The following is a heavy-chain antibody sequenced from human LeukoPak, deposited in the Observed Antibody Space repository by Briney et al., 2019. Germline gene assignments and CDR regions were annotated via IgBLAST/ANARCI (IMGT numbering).Heavy chain of an antibody. CDR3: ARAGSGSGSYTPLRDY. CDR2: IYHSGST. Sequence: PSATLSLTCAVSGGSISSGGYSWSWIRQPPGKGLEWIGYIYHSGSTYYNPSLKSRVTMSVDRSKNQFSLKLSSVTAADTAVYYCARAGSGSGSYTPLRDYWGQGTLVTVSS. D-gene: IGHD3-10*01. V-gene: IGHV4-30-2*01. CDR1: GGSISSGGYS. J-gene: IGHJ4*02.